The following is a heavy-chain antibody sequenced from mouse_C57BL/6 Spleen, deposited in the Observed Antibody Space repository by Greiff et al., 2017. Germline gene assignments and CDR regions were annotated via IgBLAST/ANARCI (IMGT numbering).Heavy chain of an antibody. CDR2: IDPENGDT. Sequence: VQLQQSGAELVRPGASVKLSCTASGFNFKDDYMHWVKQRPEQGLEWIGWIDPENGDTEYASKFQGKATITADTSSNTAYLQLSSLTSEDTAVYYCTLYDGYSYWGQGTTLTVSS. CDR3: TLYDGYSY. V-gene: IGHV14-4*01. J-gene: IGHJ2*01. CDR1: GFNFKDDY. D-gene: IGHD2-3*01.